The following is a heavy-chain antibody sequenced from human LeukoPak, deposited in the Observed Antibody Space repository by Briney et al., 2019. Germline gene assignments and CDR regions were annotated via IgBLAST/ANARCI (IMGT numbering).Heavy chain of an antibody. J-gene: IGHJ5*02. Sequence: SVKVSCKTSGGTFNNSAISGVRQAPGQGLEWLGGIMPLFGTAGYAQKFQGRVTITKDESTRTVYLELTSLTSDDTAVYYCARDVHGDYGSGWFDHWGQGTLVSVSS. CDR2: IMPLFGTA. V-gene: IGHV1-69*05. D-gene: IGHD4-17*01. CDR3: ARDVHGDYGSGWFDH. CDR1: GGTFNNSA.